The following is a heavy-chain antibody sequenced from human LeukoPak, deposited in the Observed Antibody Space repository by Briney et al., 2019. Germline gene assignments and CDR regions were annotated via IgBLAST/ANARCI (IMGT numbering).Heavy chain of an antibody. CDR2: IYYSGST. CDR1: GGSISSGGYY. Sequence: PSETLSLTCTVSGGSISSGGYYWNWIRQHPGKGLEWIGYIYYSGSTYYNPSLKSRVTISVDTSKDQFSLKLSSVTAADTAVYYCARTTVVRYFDWAFHSTFDYWGQGTLVTVSS. J-gene: IGHJ4*02. CDR3: ARTTVVRYFDWAFHSTFDY. V-gene: IGHV4-31*03. D-gene: IGHD3-9*01.